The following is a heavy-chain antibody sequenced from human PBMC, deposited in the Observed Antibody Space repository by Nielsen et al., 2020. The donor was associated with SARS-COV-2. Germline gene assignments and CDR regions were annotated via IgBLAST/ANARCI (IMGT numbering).Heavy chain of an antibody. V-gene: IGHV1-2*06. CDR2: INPNSGGT. J-gene: IGHJ5*02. Sequence: ASVKVSCKASGYTFTDYYIHWVRQAPGQGLEWMGRINPNSGGTKYAQKFQGRVNLTRDTSISTAYMELSRLGSDDTAVYYCARDRIEIAVVFAGTPYNWLDPWGQGTLVTISS. CDR3: ARDRIEIAVVFAGTPYNWLDP. CDR1: GYTFTDYY. D-gene: IGHD2-15*01.